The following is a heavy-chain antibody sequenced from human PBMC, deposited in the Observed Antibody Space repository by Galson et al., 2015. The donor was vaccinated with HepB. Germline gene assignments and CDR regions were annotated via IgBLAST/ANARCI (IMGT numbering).Heavy chain of an antibody. CDR1: GFTFDDYP. J-gene: IGHJ6*03. CDR3: AKGGDTTMEYWDYYYMDV. Sequence: SLRLSCAASGFTFDDYPLHWVRQAPGRGLEWVSAISWNSISVGYADSVKGRFTISRDNAKNSLYLQMDSVRAEDTGLYFCAKGGDTTMEYWDYYYMDVWGKGTTVIVSS. D-gene: IGHD5-18*01. CDR2: ISWNSISV. V-gene: IGHV3-9*01.